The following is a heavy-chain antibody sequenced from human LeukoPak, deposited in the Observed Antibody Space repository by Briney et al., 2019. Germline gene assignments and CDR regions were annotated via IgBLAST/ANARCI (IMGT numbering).Heavy chain of an antibody. D-gene: IGHD1-26*01. CDR3: ARLYSGSYTFDY. J-gene: IGHJ4*02. CDR2: IYPGDSDT. V-gene: IGHV5-51*01. Sequence: GESLKISCKGSGYSFTSYWIGWVRHVPGKGLEYMGIIYPGDSDTRYSPSSQGHVTISTDNSISTAYLQWSSLKASDTAMYYCARLYSGSYTFDYWGQGTLVTVSS. CDR1: GYSFTSYW.